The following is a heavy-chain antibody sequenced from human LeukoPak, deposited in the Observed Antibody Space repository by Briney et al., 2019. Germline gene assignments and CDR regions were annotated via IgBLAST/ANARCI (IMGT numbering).Heavy chain of an antibody. V-gene: IGHV4-59*01. D-gene: IGHD2-2*01. J-gene: IGHJ4*02. CDR2: IYYSGST. CDR3: ARTPGYVMTAFDY. CDR1: GGSISGYY. Sequence: SETLSLTCTVSGGSISGYYWSWIRQPPGKGLEWIGYIYYSGSTNYNPSLTSRVTISVDTSKNQFSLKLSSVTAADTAVYYCARTPGYVMTAFDYWGQGTLVTVSS.